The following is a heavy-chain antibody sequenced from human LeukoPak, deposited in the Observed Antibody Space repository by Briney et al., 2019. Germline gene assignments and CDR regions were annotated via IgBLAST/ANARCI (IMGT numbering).Heavy chain of an antibody. D-gene: IGHD6-13*01. J-gene: IGHJ4*02. CDR1: GFTFDDYA. CDR2: ISGSGGST. Sequence: PGGSLRLSXAASGFTFDDYAMHWVRQAPGKGLEWVSLISGSGGSTYYADSVKGRFTISRDNSKNTLYLQMNSLRAEDTAVYYCASRLIAAAGPTIFDYWGQGTLVTVSS. CDR3: ASRLIAAAGPTIFDY. V-gene: IGHV3-23*01.